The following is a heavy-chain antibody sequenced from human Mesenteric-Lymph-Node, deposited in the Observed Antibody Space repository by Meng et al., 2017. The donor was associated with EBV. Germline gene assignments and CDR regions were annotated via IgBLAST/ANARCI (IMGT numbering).Heavy chain of an antibody. D-gene: IGHD3-16*01. J-gene: IGHJ1*01. CDR2: IYYTGST. V-gene: IGHV4-4*02. CDR1: FDSIRNSNW. Sequence: VRLQEAGTGLVKPSGTLSLPCAVSFDSIRNSNWWRWVRQPPGKGLEWIGEIYYTGSTNYNPSLKSRVSMSVDKSKNEFSLEVNSVTAADTAVYYCASGGVRDPSPPYWGQGALVTVSS. CDR3: ASGGVRDPSPPY.